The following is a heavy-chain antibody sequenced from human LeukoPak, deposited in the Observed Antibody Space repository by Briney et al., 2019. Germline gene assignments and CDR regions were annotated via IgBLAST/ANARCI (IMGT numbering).Heavy chain of an antibody. D-gene: IGHD3-10*01. CDR2: INHSGST. V-gene: IGHV4-34*01. CDR1: GGSFSGYY. Sequence: SETLSLTCAVYGGSFSGYYWTWIRQPPGKGLEWIGEINHSGSTNYNPSLKSRVTISLDTSKNQFSLKLSSVTAADTAVYYCASHMVRGVYNWFDPWGQGTLVTVSS. J-gene: IGHJ5*02. CDR3: ASHMVRGVYNWFDP.